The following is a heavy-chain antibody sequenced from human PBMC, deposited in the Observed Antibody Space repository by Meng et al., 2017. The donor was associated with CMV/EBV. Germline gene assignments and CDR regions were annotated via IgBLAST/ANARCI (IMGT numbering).Heavy chain of an antibody. J-gene: IGHJ4*02. CDR2: IYYSGTT. Sequence: QVQLQEAGPGLVNPSQTLSLTCSVSGGSISSGDYYWSWIRQPPGKGLEWIGYIYYSGTTYYNPSLESRVTISVDTSKNQFSLNLSSVTAADTAVYYCARLSGSGTTSTGYHYAFDSWGQGTLVTVSS. V-gene: IGHV4-30-4*08. CDR1: GGSISSGDYY. D-gene: IGHD3-22*01. CDR3: ARLSGSGTTSTGYHYAFDS.